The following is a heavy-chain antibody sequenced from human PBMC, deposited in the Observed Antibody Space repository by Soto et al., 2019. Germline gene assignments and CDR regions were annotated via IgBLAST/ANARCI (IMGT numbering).Heavy chain of an antibody. CDR3: ARHNYGSGSTYFDY. J-gene: IGHJ4*02. CDR2: IYYSGST. D-gene: IGHD3-10*01. Sequence: SETLSLTCTVSGGSISSGDYYWSWIRQPPGKGLEWIGYIYYSGSTNYNPSLKSRVTISVDTSKNQFSLKLNSMTAADTAVYYCARHNYGSGSTYFDYWGQGTLVTSPQ. V-gene: IGHV4-61*08. CDR1: GGSISSGDYY.